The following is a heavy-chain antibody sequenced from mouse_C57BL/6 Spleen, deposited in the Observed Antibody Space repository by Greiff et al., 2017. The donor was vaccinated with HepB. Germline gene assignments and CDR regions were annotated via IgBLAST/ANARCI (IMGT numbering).Heavy chain of an antibody. CDR1: GFTFSSYT. Sequence: EVMLVESGGGLVKPGGSLKLSCAASGFTFSSYTMSWVRQTPEKRLEWVATISGGGGNTYYPDSVKGRFTISRDNAKNTLYLQMSSLRAEDTALYYCARHTGYWGQGTTLTVSS. D-gene: IGHD4-1*01. CDR2: ISGGGGNT. J-gene: IGHJ2*01. CDR3: ARHTGY. V-gene: IGHV5-9*01.